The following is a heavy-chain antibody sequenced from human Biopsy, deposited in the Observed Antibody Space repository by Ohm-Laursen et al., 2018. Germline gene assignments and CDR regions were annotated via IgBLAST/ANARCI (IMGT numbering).Heavy chain of an antibody. J-gene: IGHJ5*02. CDR3: ARGEGSSWFDP. V-gene: IGHV1-69*01. D-gene: IGHD1-26*01. CDR1: GDSFTSYA. CDR2: IIPIPNVA. Sequence: PSETVSCKASGDSFTSYAIGWVRQAPGQGLEWMGGIIPIPNVATYAQKFQGRITITADESTSTAYMELSSLTSDDTAVYFCARGEGSSWFDPWGHGTLVTVSS.